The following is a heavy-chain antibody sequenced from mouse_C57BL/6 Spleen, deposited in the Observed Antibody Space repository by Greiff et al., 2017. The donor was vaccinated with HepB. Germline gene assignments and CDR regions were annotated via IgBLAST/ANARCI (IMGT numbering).Heavy chain of an antibody. J-gene: IGHJ1*03. Sequence: EVKLMESGPELVKPGASVKISCKASGYSFTDYNMTWVKQSNGKSLEWIGEINPNYGTTSYNQKFKGKATLTVDQSSSTAYMQLNSLTSEDSAVYYCAREIGRFWYFDVWGTGTTVTVSS. V-gene: IGHV1-39*01. CDR2: INPNYGTT. CDR1: GYSFTDYN. D-gene: IGHD3-3*01. CDR3: AREIGRFWYFDV.